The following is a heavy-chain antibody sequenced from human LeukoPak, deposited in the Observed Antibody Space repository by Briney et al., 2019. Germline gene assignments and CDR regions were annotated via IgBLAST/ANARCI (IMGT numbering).Heavy chain of an antibody. CDR1: EYTFTDYA. Sequence: ASVKVSCKASEYTFTDYAINWVRQAPGQRLEWMGWINAGNGNTRYSQRFQGRVTITRDTSASSAYMELSSLTSEDTAVYYCARGRWSATTASYYLDFWGQGTLVTVSS. V-gene: IGHV1-3*01. J-gene: IGHJ4*02. CDR3: ARGRWSATTASYYLDF. D-gene: IGHD5-24*01. CDR2: INAGNGNT.